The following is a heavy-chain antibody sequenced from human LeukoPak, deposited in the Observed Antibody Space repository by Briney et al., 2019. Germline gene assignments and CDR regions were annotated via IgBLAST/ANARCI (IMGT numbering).Heavy chain of an antibody. J-gene: IGHJ4*02. Sequence: PGGSLRLSCAASGFTFSSYAMSWVRQAPGKGLEWVSGISGSGGSTYYADSVKGRFTNSRDNSKNTLYLEMNSLRAEDTAVYYCAKEISYGSGSRYYFDYWGQGTLVTVSS. CDR3: AKEISYGSGSRYYFDY. CDR2: ISGSGGST. D-gene: IGHD3-10*01. V-gene: IGHV3-23*01. CDR1: GFTFSSYA.